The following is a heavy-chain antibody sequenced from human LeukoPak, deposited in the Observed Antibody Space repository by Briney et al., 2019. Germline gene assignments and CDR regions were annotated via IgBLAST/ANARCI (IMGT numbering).Heavy chain of an antibody. J-gene: IGHJ4*02. Sequence: MTGGSLRLSCAASGFTFSSYSMNWVRQAPGKGLEWVSSISSSSSYIYYADSVKGRFTISRDNAKNSLYLQMNSLRAEDTAVYYCARIAVAEDYYFDYWGQGTLVTVSS. V-gene: IGHV3-21*01. CDR1: GFTFSSYS. CDR2: ISSSSSYI. D-gene: IGHD6-19*01. CDR3: ARIAVAEDYYFDY.